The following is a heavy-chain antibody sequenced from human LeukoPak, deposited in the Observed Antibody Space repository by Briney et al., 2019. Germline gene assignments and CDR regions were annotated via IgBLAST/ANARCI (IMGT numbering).Heavy chain of an antibody. Sequence: SETLSLTCAVSGYSISSGYYWGWIRQPPGKGLEWIGSIYHSESTYYNPSLKSRVTISVDTSKNQFSLKLSSVTAADTAVYYCARQPSNYDYVWGSYRTHLNFDYWGQGTLVTVSS. J-gene: IGHJ4*02. V-gene: IGHV4-38-2*01. CDR2: IYHSEST. CDR1: GYSISSGYY. CDR3: ARQPSNYDYVWGSYRTHLNFDY. D-gene: IGHD3-16*02.